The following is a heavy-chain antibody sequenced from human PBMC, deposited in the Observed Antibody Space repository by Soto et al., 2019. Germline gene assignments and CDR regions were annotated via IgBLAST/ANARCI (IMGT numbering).Heavy chain of an antibody. V-gene: IGHV4-34*01. CDR1: GGSFSGYY. CDR3: ARGRHYYDSSGYY. D-gene: IGHD3-22*01. Sequence: QVQLQQWGAGLLKPSETLSLTCAVYGGSFSGYYWSWIRQPPGKGLEWIGEINHSGSTNYNPSLKSRVTISVDTSKNQFSLKLSSVTAADTAVYYCARGRHYYDSSGYYWGQGTLVTVSS. J-gene: IGHJ4*02. CDR2: INHSGST.